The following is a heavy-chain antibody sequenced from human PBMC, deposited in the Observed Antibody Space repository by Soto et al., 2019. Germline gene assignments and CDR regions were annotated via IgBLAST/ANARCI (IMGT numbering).Heavy chain of an antibody. J-gene: IGHJ6*02. CDR2: IIPILGIA. Sequence: SVKVSCKASGGTFRSYASIWVRQAPGQGLEWMGRIIPILGIANYAQKFQGRVTITADKSTSTAYMELSSLRSEDTAVYYCARGSIYYGSGSYYNEPDYYYGMDVWGQGTTVTVSS. V-gene: IGHV1-69*04. CDR1: GGTFRSYA. D-gene: IGHD3-10*01. CDR3: ARGSIYYGSGSYYNEPDYYYGMDV.